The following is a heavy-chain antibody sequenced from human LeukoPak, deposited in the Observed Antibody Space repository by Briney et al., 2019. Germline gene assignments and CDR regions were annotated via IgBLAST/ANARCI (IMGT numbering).Heavy chain of an antibody. CDR3: ARGSDYSDY. CDR1: GGTISSYY. V-gene: IGHV4-59*01. CDR2: MYYSGST. J-gene: IGHJ4*02. D-gene: IGHD3-3*01. Sequence: SETLSLTCTVSGGTISSYYWSWIRQPPGKGLEWFGYMYYSGSTNYNPSLKSRVTISINTSKNQCSLRLSSVTAADTAVYYCARGSDYSDYWGQGTLVTVSS.